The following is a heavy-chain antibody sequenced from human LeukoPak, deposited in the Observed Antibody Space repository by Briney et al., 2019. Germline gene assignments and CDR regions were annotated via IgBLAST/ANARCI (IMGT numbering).Heavy chain of an antibody. CDR1: GYAYTSYG. D-gene: IGHD4-17*01. Sequence: VASVKVSCKASGYAYTSYGISWVRQAPGQGLEWMGWISAYNGDTHYAQKFQGRVTMTTETSTSTAYMELSSLRSEDTAVYYCARPNVQYYGDLRNWFDPWGQGTLVTVSS. CDR3: ARPNVQYYGDLRNWFDP. CDR2: ISAYNGDT. V-gene: IGHV1-18*01. J-gene: IGHJ5*02.